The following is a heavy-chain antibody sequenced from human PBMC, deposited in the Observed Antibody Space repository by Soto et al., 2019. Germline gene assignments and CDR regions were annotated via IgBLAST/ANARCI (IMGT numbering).Heavy chain of an antibody. CDR3: AAGGGLPRYY. D-gene: IGHD5-12*01. Sequence: QLQLQESGSGLVKPSQTLSLTCAVSGGSISSGGYSWSWIRQPPGKGLEWIGYIYHSGSTYYNPSLKSRITISVDRSTSQFSLKLSSVTAADTAVYYCAAGGGLPRYYWGQGTLVTVSS. CDR2: IYHSGST. V-gene: IGHV4-30-2*01. CDR1: GGSISSGGYS. J-gene: IGHJ4*02.